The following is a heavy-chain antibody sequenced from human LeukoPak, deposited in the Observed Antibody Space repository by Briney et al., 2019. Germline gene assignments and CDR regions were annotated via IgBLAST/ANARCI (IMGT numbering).Heavy chain of an antibody. V-gene: IGHV3-66*02. J-gene: IGHJ4*02. D-gene: IGHD3-22*01. CDR2: IYGGGDT. Sequence: GGSLRLSCAASGFTVSSDYMGWVRQAPGKGLEYGSIIYGGGDTFYADSVKGRFTISRDNSKNTLYLQMNSLRAEDTAVYYCARDSHKLHSSAYFYFFDYWGQGTLVSVSS. CDR3: ARDSHKLHSSAYFYFFDY. CDR1: GFTVSSDY.